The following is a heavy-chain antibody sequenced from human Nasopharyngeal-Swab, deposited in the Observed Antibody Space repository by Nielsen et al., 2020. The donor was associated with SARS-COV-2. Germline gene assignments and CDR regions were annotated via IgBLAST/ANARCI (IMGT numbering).Heavy chain of an antibody. CDR2: INAGNGNT. CDR3: ARETPYGDFPHFEY. V-gene: IGHV1-3*01. CDR1: GYTFTSYA. J-gene: IGHJ4*02. D-gene: IGHD4-17*01. Sequence: ASVKVSCKASGYTFTSYAMHWVRQAPGQRLEWMGWINAGNGNTKYSQKFQGRVTITRDTSASTAYMELSSLRSEDTAVYYCARETPYGDFPHFEYWGQGTLVTVSS.